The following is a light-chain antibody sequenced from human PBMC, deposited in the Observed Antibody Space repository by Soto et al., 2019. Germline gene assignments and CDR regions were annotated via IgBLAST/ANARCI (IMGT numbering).Light chain of an antibody. J-gene: IGLJ2*01. CDR1: SSNIGRNY. CDR3: AAWDDSLSALV. V-gene: IGLV1-47*01. CDR2: RNN. Sequence: QAVVTQPPSASGTPGQRVTISCSGSSSNIGRNYVYWYQQLPGTAPKLLIYRNNQRPSGVPDRFSGSKSGTSASLAISGLRSEDEADYYCAAWDDSLSALVFGGGTKLTVL.